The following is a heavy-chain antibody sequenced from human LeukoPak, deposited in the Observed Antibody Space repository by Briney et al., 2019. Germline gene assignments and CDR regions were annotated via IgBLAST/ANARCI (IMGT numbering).Heavy chain of an antibody. CDR2: MNPNSGNT. D-gene: IGHD3-9*01. J-gene: IGHJ4*02. CDR1: GYTFTSYD. CDR3: ARVPSHYDILTGYYKDY. Sequence: ASVKVSCKASGYTFTSYDINWVRQATGQGLEWMGWMNPNSGNTGYAQKFQGRVTMTRNTSISTAYMELSSLRSEDTAVYYCARVPSHYDILTGYYKDYWGQRTLVTVSS. V-gene: IGHV1-8*01.